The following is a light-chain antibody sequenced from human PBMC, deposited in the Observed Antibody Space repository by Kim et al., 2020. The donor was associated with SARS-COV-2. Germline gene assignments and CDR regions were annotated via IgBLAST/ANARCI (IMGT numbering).Light chain of an antibody. CDR2: AAS. J-gene: IGKJ4*01. CDR3: QQLNSYPLT. Sequence: ASVDDRVTITCRASQGISSYLAVYQQKPGKAPKLLIYAASTLQSGVPSRFSGSGSGTEFTLTISSLQPEDFATYYCQQLNSYPLTFGGGTKVDIK. V-gene: IGKV1-9*01. CDR1: QGISSY.